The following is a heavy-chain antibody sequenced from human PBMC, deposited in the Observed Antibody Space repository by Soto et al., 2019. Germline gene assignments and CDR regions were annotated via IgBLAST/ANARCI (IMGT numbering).Heavy chain of an antibody. CDR2: ISAYNGNT. Sequence: ASVKVSCKASGYTFTSYGISWVRQAPGQGLGWMGWISAYNGNTNYAQKLQGRVTMTTDTSTSTAYMELRSLRSDDTAVYYCARDTEVRFLEWLLPAAPFDYWGQGTLVTVSS. V-gene: IGHV1-18*04. D-gene: IGHD3-3*01. J-gene: IGHJ4*02. CDR3: ARDTEVRFLEWLLPAAPFDY. CDR1: GYTFTSYG.